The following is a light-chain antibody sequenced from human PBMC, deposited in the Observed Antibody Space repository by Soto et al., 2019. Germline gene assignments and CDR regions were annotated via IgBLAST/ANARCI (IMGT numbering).Light chain of an antibody. V-gene: IGKV3-20*01. CDR2: DAS. CDR1: DSISSS. J-gene: IGKJ1*01. CDR3: QQYNTYPTT. Sequence: VSTPSSVSLSFSPCEIASLSWRASDSISSSLAWYQHKPGKAPKLLIYDASTRATGIPDRFSGSGSGTDFTLTISRLQPDDFAVYYCQQYNTYPTTFGQGTKVDIK.